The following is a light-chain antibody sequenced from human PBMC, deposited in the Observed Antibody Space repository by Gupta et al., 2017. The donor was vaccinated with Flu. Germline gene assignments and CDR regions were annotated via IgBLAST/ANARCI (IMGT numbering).Light chain of an antibody. CDR3: CAYAGRSIWV. V-gene: IGLV2-11*01. CDR1: SSDVGGHDF. CDR2: DIN. Sequence: QSALTQPRSVSGSPGQSVTISCTGTSSDVGGHDFISWYHQDAGEAPKLILYDINKRTAGVPGRFSGSKSGNTASLTISGLEEEDEGDFYCCAYAGRSIWVFGAGTRVTVL. J-gene: IGLJ3*02.